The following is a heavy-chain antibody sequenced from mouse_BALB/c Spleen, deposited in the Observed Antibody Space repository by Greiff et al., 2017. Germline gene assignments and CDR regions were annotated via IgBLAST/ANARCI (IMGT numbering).Heavy chain of an antibody. CDR2: IYPGDGDT. CDR3: ARLDYGYDGYYFDY. J-gene: IGHJ2*01. Sequence: VQLQESGPELVKPGASVKISCKASGYAFSSSWMNWVKQRPGQGLEWIGRIYPGDGDTNYNGKFKGKATLTADKSSSTAYVQLSSLTSVDSAVYFCARLDYGYDGYYFDYWGQGTTLTVSS. V-gene: IGHV1-82*01. D-gene: IGHD2-2*01. CDR1: GYAFSSSW.